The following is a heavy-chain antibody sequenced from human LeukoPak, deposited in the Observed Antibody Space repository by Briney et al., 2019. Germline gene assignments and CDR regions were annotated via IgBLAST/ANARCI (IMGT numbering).Heavy chain of an antibody. J-gene: IGHJ4*02. CDR1: GGSISSYY. V-gene: IGHV4-59*01. D-gene: IGHD3-10*01. Sequence: SEILSLTCTVSGGSISSYYWSWIRQPPWQGLEWIAYLFYSGSTDYNPSLESRVTISVDTSKNQFSLKLRSVTAADTAVYYCATVAVIRGVTYFDYWGQGTLVTVSS. CDR3: ATVAVIRGVTYFDY. CDR2: LFYSGST.